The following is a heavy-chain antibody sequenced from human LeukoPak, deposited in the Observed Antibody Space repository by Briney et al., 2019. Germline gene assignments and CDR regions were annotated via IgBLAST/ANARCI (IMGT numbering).Heavy chain of an antibody. CDR3: ARGYDY. CDR1: GGFISGSHYY. CDR2: INYSGNR. Sequence: PSETLSLTCTVSGGFISGSHYYWAWIRQPPRKGLEWIGMINYSGNRYYNPSLWSRATISVDTSTNQFSLNLNSVTAADTAVYYCARGYDYWGQGTLVAVPS. D-gene: IGHD5-12*01. V-gene: IGHV4-39*01. J-gene: IGHJ4*02.